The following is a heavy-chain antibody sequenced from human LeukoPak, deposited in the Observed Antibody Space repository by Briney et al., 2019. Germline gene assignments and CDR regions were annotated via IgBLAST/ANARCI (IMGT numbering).Heavy chain of an antibody. V-gene: IGHV5-51*01. J-gene: IGHJ4*02. CDR1: GFTFTSYW. CDR3: ARVHCTAGVCPFDY. D-gene: IGHD2-8*02. CDR2: IYPDDSDT. Sequence: GESLKISCKVSGFTFTSYWLGWVRQMPGKGLEWMGIIYPDDSDTRYNPSFQGQVTISADRSITTAYLQWNSLKASDTAMYFCARVHCTAGVCPFDYWGQGTLVTVSS.